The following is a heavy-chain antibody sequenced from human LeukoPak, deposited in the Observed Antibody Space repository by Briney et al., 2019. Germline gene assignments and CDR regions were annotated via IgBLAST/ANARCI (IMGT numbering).Heavy chain of an antibody. CDR2: IYTSGST. D-gene: IGHD6-13*01. Sequence: SETLSLTCTVSGGSTSSYYWSWIRQPAGKGLEWIGRIYTSGSTNYNPSLKSRVTMSVDTSKNQFSLKLSSVTAADTAVYYCARDLAAAGHYYYYMDVWGKGTTVTVSS. V-gene: IGHV4-4*07. J-gene: IGHJ6*03. CDR1: GGSTSSYY. CDR3: ARDLAAAGHYYYYMDV.